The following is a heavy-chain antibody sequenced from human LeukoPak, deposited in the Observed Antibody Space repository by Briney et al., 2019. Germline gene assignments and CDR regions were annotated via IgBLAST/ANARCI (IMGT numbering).Heavy chain of an antibody. CDR3: ARDRFGGYGSGGSCYYFDY. D-gene: IGHD2-15*01. Sequence: GGSLRLSCAASGFTFSSYGMHWVRQAPGKGLEWVAVIWYDGSNKYYADSVKGRFTISRYNSKNTLYLQMNSLRAEETAVYYCARDRFGGYGSGGSCYYFDYWGQGTLGTVSS. J-gene: IGHJ4*02. V-gene: IGHV3-33*01. CDR2: IWYDGSNK. CDR1: GFTFSSYG.